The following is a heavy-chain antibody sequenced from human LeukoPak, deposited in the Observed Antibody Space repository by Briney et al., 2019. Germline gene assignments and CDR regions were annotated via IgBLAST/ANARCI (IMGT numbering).Heavy chain of an antibody. Sequence: SETLSLTCTVSGGSISSGSYYWSWIRQPAGKGLEWIGRIYTSGSTNYNPSLKSRVTISVDTTKNQFSLKLSSVTAADTAVYYCARDRSGSSGGNWFDPWGQGTLVTVSS. J-gene: IGHJ5*02. CDR2: IYTSGST. CDR3: ARDRSGSSGGNWFDP. D-gene: IGHD3-22*01. CDR1: GGSISSGSYY. V-gene: IGHV4-61*02.